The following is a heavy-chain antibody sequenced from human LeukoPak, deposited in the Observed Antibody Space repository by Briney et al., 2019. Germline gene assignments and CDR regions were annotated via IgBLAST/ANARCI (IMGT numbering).Heavy chain of an antibody. V-gene: IGHV3-53*01. CDR1: GTIVSTNY. CDR3: VREDLGIEY. J-gene: IGHJ4*02. CDR2: LYMNENT. Sequence: GGSLRLSCVSSGTIVSTNYMQWARQAPGKGLECVSLLYMNENTYYADSVKGRFTISRDSSRNTLFLQMRSLRAEDTAVYYCVREDLGIEYWGQGTLVTVSP. D-gene: IGHD3/OR15-3a*01.